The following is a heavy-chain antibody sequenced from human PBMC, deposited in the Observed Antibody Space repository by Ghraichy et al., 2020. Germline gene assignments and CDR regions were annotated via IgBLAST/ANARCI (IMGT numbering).Heavy chain of an antibody. CDR3: ARTVSGSAANDY. Sequence: SVKVSCKASGYTFTGYYMHWVRQAPGQGLEWMGWINPNSGGTNYAQKFQGRVTMTRDTSISTAYMELSRLRSDDTAVYYCARTVSGSAANDYWGQGTLVTVSS. V-gene: IGHV1-2*02. CDR1: GYTFTGYY. D-gene: IGHD2-2*01. CDR2: INPNSGGT. J-gene: IGHJ4*02.